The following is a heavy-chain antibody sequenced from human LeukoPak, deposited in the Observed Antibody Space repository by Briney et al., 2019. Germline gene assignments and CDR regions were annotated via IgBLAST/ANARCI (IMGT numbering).Heavy chain of an antibody. V-gene: IGHV1-2*02. J-gene: IGHJ4*02. CDR2: INPNSGGT. CDR1: GYTFTGYY. CDR3: ARGVRTYGGNSTSTYANY. Sequence: ASVKVSCKASGYTFTGYYMHWVRQAPGQGLEWMGWINPNSGGTNYAQKFQGRVTMTRDTSISTAYMELSRLRSDDTAVYYCARGVRTYGGNSTSTYANYWGQGTLVTVS. D-gene: IGHD4-23*01.